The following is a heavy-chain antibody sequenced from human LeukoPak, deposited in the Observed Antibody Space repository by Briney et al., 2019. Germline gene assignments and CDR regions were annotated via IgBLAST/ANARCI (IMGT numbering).Heavy chain of an antibody. CDR2: ISSSSSTI. V-gene: IGHV3-48*04. CDR1: GFTFSSYS. CDR3: ARDRGGSYSAIDY. J-gene: IGHJ4*02. D-gene: IGHD1-26*01. Sequence: GGSLRLSCAASGFTFSSYSMNWVRQAPGKGLEWVSFISSSSSTIYYADSVKGRFTISRDNAKNSLYLQMNSLRAEDTAVYYCARDRGGSYSAIDYWGQGTLVTVSS.